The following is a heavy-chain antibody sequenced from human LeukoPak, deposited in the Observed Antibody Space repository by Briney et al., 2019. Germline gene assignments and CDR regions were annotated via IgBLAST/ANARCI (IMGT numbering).Heavy chain of an antibody. CDR3: AREWFHEVAGTSLGNRCGSTGTCFFDY. CDR1: GFTFSSYG. D-gene: IGHD6-19*01. J-gene: IGHJ4*02. CDR2: ISYDGSNK. Sequence: PGGSLRLSCAASGFTFSSYGMHWVRQAPGKGLEWVAVISYDGSNKYYADSVKGRFTISRDNSKNTLYLQMNSLRAEDTAVYYCAREWFHEVAGTSLGNRCGSTGTCFFDYWGQGTLVTVSS. V-gene: IGHV3-30*03.